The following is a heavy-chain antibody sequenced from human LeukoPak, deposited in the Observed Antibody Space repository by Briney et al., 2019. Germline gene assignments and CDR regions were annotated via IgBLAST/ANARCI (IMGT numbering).Heavy chain of an antibody. Sequence: SETLSLTCAVYGGSFSGYYWSWIRQPPGKGLEWIGEINHSGSTNYNPSLKSRVTISVATSKNQFSLKLSSVTAADTAVYYCARVVSHRWFDPWGQGTLVTVSS. CDR2: INHSGST. V-gene: IGHV4-34*01. CDR1: GGSFSGYY. D-gene: IGHD3-16*02. CDR3: ARVVSHRWFDP. J-gene: IGHJ5*02.